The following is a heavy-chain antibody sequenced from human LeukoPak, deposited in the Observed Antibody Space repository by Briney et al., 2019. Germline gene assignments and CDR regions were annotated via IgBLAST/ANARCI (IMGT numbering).Heavy chain of an antibody. V-gene: IGHV3-30*18. D-gene: IGHD3-22*01. CDR1: GFTFSSYG. J-gene: IGHJ4*02. CDR2: ISYEGSNK. CDR3: AKDLDDSSGYYYPGFDY. Sequence: GGSLRLSCAASGFTFSSYGMHWVRQAPGKGLEWVAVISYEGSNKYYADSVKGRFTISRDNSKNTLYLQMNSLRAEDTAVYYCAKDLDDSSGYYYPGFDYWGQGTLVTVSS.